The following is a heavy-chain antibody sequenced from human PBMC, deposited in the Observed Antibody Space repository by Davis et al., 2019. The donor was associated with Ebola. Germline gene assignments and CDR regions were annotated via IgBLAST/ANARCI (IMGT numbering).Heavy chain of an antibody. D-gene: IGHD3-22*01. CDR1: GYSFTSYW. V-gene: IGHV5-10-1*01. J-gene: IGHJ4*02. Sequence: KVSCKGSGYSFTSYWISWVRQMLGKGLERMGRIHPSDSYTNYSPSFQGHVTISADKSISTAYLQWSSLKASDTAMYYCARLRITMIVGKDYWGQGTLVTVSS. CDR3: ARLRITMIVGKDY. CDR2: IHPSDSYT.